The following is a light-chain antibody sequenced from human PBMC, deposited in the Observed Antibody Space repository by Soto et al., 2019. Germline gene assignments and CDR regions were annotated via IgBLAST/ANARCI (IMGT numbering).Light chain of an antibody. Sequence: QSALTQPRSVSGSRGQSVTISCTGTSSDVAIYNYISWYQQHPGEAPKLMIHDVSERPSGVPDRFSGSKSGNTASLTISGLQAEDEADYYCCSYAGSYTFARNVFGTGTKVTVL. CDR3: CSYAGSYTFARNV. CDR1: SSDVAIYNY. J-gene: IGLJ1*01. CDR2: DVS. V-gene: IGLV2-11*01.